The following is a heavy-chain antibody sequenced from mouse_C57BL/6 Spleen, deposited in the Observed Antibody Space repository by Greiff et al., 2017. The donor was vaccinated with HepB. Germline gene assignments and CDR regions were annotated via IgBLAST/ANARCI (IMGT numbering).Heavy chain of an antibody. D-gene: IGHD2-3*01. CDR1: GYTFTSYW. CDR3: ARSKGYSLQAWFAY. J-gene: IGHJ3*01. V-gene: IGHV1-52*01. CDR2: IDPSDSET. Sequence: QVQLQQPGAELVRPGSSVKLSCKASGYTFTSYWMHWVKQRPIQGLEWIGNIDPSDSETHYNQKFKDKATLTVDKSSSTAYMQLSSLTSEDSAVYYCARSKGYSLQAWFAYWGQGTLVTVSA.